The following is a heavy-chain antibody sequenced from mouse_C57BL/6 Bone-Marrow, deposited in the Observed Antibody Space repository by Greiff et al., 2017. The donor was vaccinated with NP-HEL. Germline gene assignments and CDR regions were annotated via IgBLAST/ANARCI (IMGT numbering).Heavy chain of an antibody. CDR2: ISDGGSYT. Sequence: EVKLVESGGGLVKPGGSLKLSCAASGFTFSSYAMSWVRQTPEKRLEWVATISDGGSYTYYPYNVKGRFTITRDNAKNNQYLQMSQLKSEDTAMYYCAREDGNYGGWFAYWGQGSLVTVSA. J-gene: IGHJ3*01. CDR3: AREDGNYGGWFAY. V-gene: IGHV5-4*01. CDR1: GFTFSSYA. D-gene: IGHD2-1*01.